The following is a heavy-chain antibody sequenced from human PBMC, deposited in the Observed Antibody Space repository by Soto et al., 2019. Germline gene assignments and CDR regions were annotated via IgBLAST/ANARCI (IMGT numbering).Heavy chain of an antibody. CDR3: ARDRVGGDQYYYYYYGTDV. CDR2: ISYDGFNK. V-gene: IGHV3-30*03. D-gene: IGHD3-16*01. CDR1: GFPFSSYG. J-gene: IGHJ6*02. Sequence: GGSLRLSCAASGFPFSSYGMHWVRQAPGKGLEWVAVISYDGFNKYYADSVKGRFTISRDNSKNTLYMQMNSLRAEDTAVYYCARDRVGGDQYYYYYYGTDVWGQGTTVTVSS.